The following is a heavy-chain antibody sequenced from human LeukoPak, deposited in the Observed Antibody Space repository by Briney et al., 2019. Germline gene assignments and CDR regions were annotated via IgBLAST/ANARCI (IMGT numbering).Heavy chain of an antibody. CDR1: GFTFSSCD. D-gene: IGHD3-22*01. CDR2: ICTAGDT. Sequence: GGSLRLSCAASGFTFSSCDMHWVRQATGKGLEWVSAICTAGDTYYPGSVKGRFTISRENAKNSLYLQMNSLRAEDTAVYYCARARYYYDSSGPLYYFDYWGQGTLVTVSS. CDR3: ARARYYYDSSGPLYYFDY. V-gene: IGHV3-13*01. J-gene: IGHJ4*02.